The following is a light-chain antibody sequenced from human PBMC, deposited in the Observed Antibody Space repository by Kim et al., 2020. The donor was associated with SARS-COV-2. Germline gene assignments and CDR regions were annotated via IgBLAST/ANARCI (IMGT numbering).Light chain of an antibody. J-gene: IGLJ3*02. CDR3: QSPDSSATWV. CDR2: KDT. V-gene: IGLV3-25*03. Sequence: SYELTQPPSVSVSPGQTARITCSGDALPNQYVYWYQQRPGRAPVLIIYKDTERPSGVPERISGSSSGTTATLTISGVQAEDESDYYCQSPDSSATWVFGGGTQLNVL. CDR1: ALPNQY.